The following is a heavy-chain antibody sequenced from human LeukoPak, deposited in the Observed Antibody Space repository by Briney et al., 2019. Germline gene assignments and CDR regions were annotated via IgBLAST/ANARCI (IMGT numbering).Heavy chain of an antibody. CDR2: ISYDGSNK. V-gene: IGHV3-30-3*01. J-gene: IGHJ3*02. D-gene: IGHD6-13*01. CDR1: GFTFSSYA. Sequence: PGGSLRLSCAASGFTFSSYAMHWVRQAPGKGLEWVAVISYDGSNKYYADSVKGRFTISRDNSKNTLYLQMNSLRAEDTAVYYCASLIAAAGTSDAFDIWGQGTMVTVSS. CDR3: ASLIAAAGTSDAFDI.